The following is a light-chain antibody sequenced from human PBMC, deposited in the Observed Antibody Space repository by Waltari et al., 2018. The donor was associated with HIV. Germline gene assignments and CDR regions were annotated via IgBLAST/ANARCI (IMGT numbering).Light chain of an antibody. CDR1: QNVLYNSNNKNY. CDR2: WAS. CDR3: QQYYSTPWT. V-gene: IGKV4-1*01. J-gene: IGKJ1*01. Sequence: DIVMTQSPDSLAVSLGERATINCKSSQNVLYNSNNKNYLAWYQQKPGQPPKLLIYWASTRESGVPDRFSGSGSGTDFTLTISSLQAEDVAVYYCQQYYSTPWTFGPGTKVEIK.